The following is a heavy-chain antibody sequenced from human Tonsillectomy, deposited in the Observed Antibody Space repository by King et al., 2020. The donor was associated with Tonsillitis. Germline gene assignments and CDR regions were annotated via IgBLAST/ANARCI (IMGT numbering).Heavy chain of an antibody. V-gene: IGHV5-51*03. CDR2: IYPADSDT. J-gene: IGHJ3*02. CDR1: GFNILRNW. Sequence: ELQLVQSGAEVKKPGESLRISCQASGFNILRNWIGWVRQMPGKGLELMGSIYPADSDTKYSPSFQSQVTISADRSVSTAYLQWSRLRASDTAIYYCARPEGRFGYSGFDMYRFDIWGQGTKVTVSP. CDR3: ARPEGRFGYSGFDMYRFDI. D-gene: IGHD5-12*01.